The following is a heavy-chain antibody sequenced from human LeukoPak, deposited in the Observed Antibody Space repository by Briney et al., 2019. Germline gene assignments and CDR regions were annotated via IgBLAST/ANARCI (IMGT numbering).Heavy chain of an antibody. Sequence: SGGSLRLSCAASGFTFTNYWMTWVRQAPVKGLEWVASIAPDGRDKDYVDSVKGRFTIVRDNAKNSLFLQMNSLRAEDTAFYFCARHDGRRSYCFDEWGQGTLVTVSS. CDR2: IAPDGRDK. CDR3: ARHDGRRSYCFDE. V-gene: IGHV3-7*05. D-gene: IGHD1-26*01. J-gene: IGHJ4*02. CDR1: GFTFTNYW.